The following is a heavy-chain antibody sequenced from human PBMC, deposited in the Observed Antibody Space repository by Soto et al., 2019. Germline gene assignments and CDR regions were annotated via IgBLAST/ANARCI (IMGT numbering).Heavy chain of an antibody. CDR2: ISSSSSTI. J-gene: IGHJ4*02. D-gene: IGHD3-3*01. CDR3: ARGYDFWSGYYIDY. V-gene: IGHV3-48*01. Sequence: GESLKISCAASGFTFSSYSMNWVRQAPGKGLEWVSYISSSSSTIYYADSVKGRFTISRDNAKNSLYLQMNSLRAEDTAVYYCARGYDFWSGYYIDYWGQGTLVTVSS. CDR1: GFTFSSYS.